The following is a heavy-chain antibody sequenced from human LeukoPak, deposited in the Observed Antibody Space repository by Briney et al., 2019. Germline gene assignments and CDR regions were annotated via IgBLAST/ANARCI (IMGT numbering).Heavy chain of an antibody. Sequence: ASVKVSCKASGYTFTGYYMHWVRQAPGQGLEWMGWIKSNNGGTNYAQKFQGRVTMTRDTSISTAYMELSRLRSDDTAVYYCARARGDIVVVPAAIWFDPWGQGTLVTVSS. D-gene: IGHD2-2*01. CDR2: IKSNNGGT. V-gene: IGHV1-2*02. J-gene: IGHJ5*02. CDR1: GYTFTGYY. CDR3: ARARGDIVVVPAAIWFDP.